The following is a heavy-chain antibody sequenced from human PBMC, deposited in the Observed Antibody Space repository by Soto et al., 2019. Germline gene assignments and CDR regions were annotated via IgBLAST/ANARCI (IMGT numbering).Heavy chain of an antibody. CDR3: ARNLPFDF. CDR1: GDSVSSNSAT. Sequence: SQTLSLTCAISGDSVSSNSATWNWLRQSPSRGLEWLGRTYYRSKWSNDYAVSVKSRITINPDTFNNQFSLYLNSMTPEDTAVYYGARNLPFDFWGQGILVTVSS. V-gene: IGHV6-1*01. CDR2: TYYRSKWSN. J-gene: IGHJ4*02.